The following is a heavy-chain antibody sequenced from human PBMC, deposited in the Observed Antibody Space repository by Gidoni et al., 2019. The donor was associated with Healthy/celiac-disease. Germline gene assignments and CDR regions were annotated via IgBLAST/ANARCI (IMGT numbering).Heavy chain of an antibody. CDR1: GFTFSSYA. J-gene: IGHJ4*02. Sequence: EVQLLDSGGGLVRPGGSLRLSCAASGFTFSSYAMNWVRQAPGKGLEWVSTISSSGSTTYYADSVKGRFTISRDNSKNTLYLQMNSLRAEDTAVDYCAKEGGKWDLPHQYLDYWGQGTLVTVSS. D-gene: IGHD1-26*01. CDR2: ISSSGSTT. V-gene: IGHV3-23*01. CDR3: AKEGGKWDLPHQYLDY.